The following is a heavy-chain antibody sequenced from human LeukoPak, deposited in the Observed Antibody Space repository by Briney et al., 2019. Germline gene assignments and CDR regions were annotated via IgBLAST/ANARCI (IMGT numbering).Heavy chain of an antibody. J-gene: IGHJ4*02. CDR1: GFTFNNYW. D-gene: IGHD3-3*01. CDR2: INNDGSSA. V-gene: IGHV3-74*01. Sequence: GGSLRLSCAASGFTFNNYWIHWVRQVPGKGLVWVSRINNDGSSASYVDSVKGRFTISRDNAKNSLYLQMNSLRAEDTALYYCAKDIWATDSGPFTIWGQGTLVTVSS. CDR3: AKDIWATDSGPFTI.